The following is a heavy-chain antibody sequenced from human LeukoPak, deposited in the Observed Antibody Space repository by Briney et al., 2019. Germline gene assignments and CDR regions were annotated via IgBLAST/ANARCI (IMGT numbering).Heavy chain of an antibody. D-gene: IGHD3-22*01. CDR1: GYSFTSYW. CDR2: IYPGDSDT. Sequence: GESLKISCKGSGYSFTSYWIGWVRQMPGKGLEWMGIIYPGDSDTRYSPSFQGQVTISADKSISTAYLQRSSLKASDTAMYYCASVYYYDSSGYYYPEYFQHWGQGTLVTVSP. V-gene: IGHV5-51*01. J-gene: IGHJ1*01. CDR3: ASVYYYDSSGYYYPEYFQH.